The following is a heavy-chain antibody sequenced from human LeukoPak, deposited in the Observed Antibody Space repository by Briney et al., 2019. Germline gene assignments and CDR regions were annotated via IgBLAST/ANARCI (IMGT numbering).Heavy chain of an antibody. CDR3: ARGRSSYGYGILGY. J-gene: IGHJ4*02. V-gene: IGHV1-69*06. CDR1: GGTFSSYA. CDR2: IIPIFGTA. Sequence: SVKVSCKASGGTFSSYAISWVRQAPGQGLEWMGGIIPIFGTANYAQKFQGRVTITADKSTSTAYMELSSLRSEDTAVYYCARGRSSYGYGILGYWGQGTLVTVSS. D-gene: IGHD5-18*01.